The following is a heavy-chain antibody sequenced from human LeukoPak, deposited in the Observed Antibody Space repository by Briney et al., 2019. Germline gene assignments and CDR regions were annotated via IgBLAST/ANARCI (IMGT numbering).Heavy chain of an antibody. D-gene: IGHD2-2*01. J-gene: IGHJ4*02. V-gene: IGHV3-7*01. Sequence: GGSLRLSCATSGFTFSSYWISWVRQAPGKGLEWVANIKQDGSETDYVDSVKGRFTISRDNAKNSLYLQMNSLRAEDTAVYYCARARGSTRENYFDYWGQGTLVTVSS. CDR1: GFTFSSYW. CDR2: IKQDGSET. CDR3: ARARGSTRENYFDY.